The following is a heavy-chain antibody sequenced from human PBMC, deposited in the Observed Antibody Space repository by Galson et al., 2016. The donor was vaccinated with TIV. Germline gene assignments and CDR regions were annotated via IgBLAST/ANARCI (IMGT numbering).Heavy chain of an antibody. CDR1: GDSVSSPSAA. V-gene: IGHV6-1*01. Sequence: CAISGDSVSSPSAAWNWIRQSPSRGLEWLGRTYYRSTWYNDYAASLKRRITINPDTPKNQFSLQLTSVTPEDAAVYYCARGAPSVFGVIMTPDYWGQGTLVTVSS. CDR2: TYYRSTWYN. D-gene: IGHD3-3*01. CDR3: ARGAPSVFGVIMTPDY. J-gene: IGHJ4*02.